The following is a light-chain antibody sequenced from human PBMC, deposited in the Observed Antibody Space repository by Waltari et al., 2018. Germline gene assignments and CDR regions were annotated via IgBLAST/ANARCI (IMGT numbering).Light chain of an antibody. J-gene: IGKJ2*01. Sequence: EIVMTQSPATLSVSPGERATLSCRASQRVSSKLLWYQQKPGQPPRLLIYVASTRATDIPARFSGSGSGTEFTLTISGLQSEDFAVYYCQQYNNWPYTFGQGTKLEIK. CDR2: VAS. CDR1: QRVSSK. V-gene: IGKV3-15*01. CDR3: QQYNNWPYT.